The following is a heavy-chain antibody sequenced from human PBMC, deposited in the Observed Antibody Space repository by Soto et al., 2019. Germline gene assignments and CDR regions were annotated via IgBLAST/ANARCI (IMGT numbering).Heavy chain of an antibody. J-gene: IGHJ3*02. D-gene: IGHD2-15*01. CDR3: AREPRYCRGGSCSITGDAYDI. CDR2: IYYTGIT. CDR1: GGSITDNY. Sequence: QVQLQQSGPGLLKPSETLSLTCSVSGGSITDNYWTWIRQSPGKGLEWVGYIYYTGITNYNPSLKRRVTISLDRSKNQFSLKLDSVTAADTAVYYCAREPRYCRGGSCSITGDAYDIWGQGTMVTVSS. V-gene: IGHV4-59*01.